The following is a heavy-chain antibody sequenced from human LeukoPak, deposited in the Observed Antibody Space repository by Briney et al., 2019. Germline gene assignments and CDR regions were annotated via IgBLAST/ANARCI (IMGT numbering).Heavy chain of an antibody. CDR2: ISGSGGST. CDR1: AFTFSSYA. CDR3: AKEEGYSSGWYPGYYFDY. Sequence: GGSLRLSCAASAFTFSSYAMSWVRQAPGKGLEWVSAISGSGGSTYYADSVKGRFTISRDNSKNTLYLQMNSLRAEDTAVYYCAKEEGYSSGWYPGYYFDYWGQGTLVTVSS. D-gene: IGHD6-19*01. J-gene: IGHJ4*02. V-gene: IGHV3-23*01.